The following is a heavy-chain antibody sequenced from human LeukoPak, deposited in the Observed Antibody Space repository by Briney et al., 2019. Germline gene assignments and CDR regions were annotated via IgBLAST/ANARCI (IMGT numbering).Heavy chain of an antibody. CDR2: IYHSGST. CDR3: ARLLGGAYYYYGMDV. V-gene: IGHV4-4*02. J-gene: IGHJ6*02. CDR1: GGSISSSNW. D-gene: IGHD3-3*02. Sequence: SGTLSLTCAVSGGSISSSNWWSWVRQPPGKGLEWIGEIYHSGSTNYNPSLKSRVTISVDKSMNQFSLKLSSVTAADTAVYYCARLLGGAYYYYGMDVWGQGTTVTVSS.